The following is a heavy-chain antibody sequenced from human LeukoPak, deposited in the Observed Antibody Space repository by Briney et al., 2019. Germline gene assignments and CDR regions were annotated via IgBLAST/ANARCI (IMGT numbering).Heavy chain of an antibody. V-gene: IGHV4-59*01. CDR2: VYYTGTT. J-gene: IGHJ6*02. Sequence: SETLSLTCALSGGSIKNYYWSWIRQPLGKGLEWIGYVYYTGTTSYNPSLKSRVTISVETSKNQFSLILNSVTAADTAVYHCARQSDPYYHYGLDFCGQGTTVIVSS. CDR1: GGSIKNYY. CDR3: ARQSDPYYHYGLDF.